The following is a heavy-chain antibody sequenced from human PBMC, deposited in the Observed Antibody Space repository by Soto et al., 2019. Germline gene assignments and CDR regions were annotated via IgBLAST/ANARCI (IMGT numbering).Heavy chain of an antibody. CDR2: IYPGDSDT. J-gene: IGHJ3*02. CDR1: GYSFTSYW. V-gene: IGHV5-51*01. CDR3: ASSVVVNAIYPNDAFDI. Sequence: GESLKISCKGSGYSFTSYWIGWVRQMPGKGLEWMGIIYPGDSDTRYSPSFQGQVTISADKSISTAYLQWSSLKASDTAMYYCASSVVVNAIYPNDAFDIWGQGTMVTVSS. D-gene: IGHD2-21*01.